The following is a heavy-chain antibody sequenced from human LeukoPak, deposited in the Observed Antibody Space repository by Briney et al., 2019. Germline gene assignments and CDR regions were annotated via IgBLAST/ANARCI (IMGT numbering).Heavy chain of an antibody. J-gene: IGHJ4*02. CDR1: GFTFSGSA. V-gene: IGHV3-73*01. CDR2: IRTKAHNYAT. Sequence: GGSLRLSCAASGFTFSGSAMHWVRQASGKGLEWVGRIRTKAHNYATAYAASVKGRFTISRDDSKNTAYLQMNSLKTEDTAVYYCTSLWDSGGYYYVGYWGQGTLVTVSS. D-gene: IGHD3-22*01. CDR3: TSLWDSGGYYYVGY.